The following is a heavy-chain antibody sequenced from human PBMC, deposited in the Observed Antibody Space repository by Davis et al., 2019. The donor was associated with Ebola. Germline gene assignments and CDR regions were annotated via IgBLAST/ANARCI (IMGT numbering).Heavy chain of an antibody. CDR3: ARGRRAGMGRTYYVDY. V-gene: IGHV3-9*01. J-gene: IGHJ4*02. Sequence: GGSLRLSCAASGFTFDDYAMHWVRQAPGKGLEWVSGISWNSGSIGYADSVKGRFTISRDNAKNSLYLQMNGLKIEDTAVYFCARGRRAGMGRTYYVDYWGQGTLVTVSS. D-gene: IGHD6-19*01. CDR2: ISWNSGSI. CDR1: GFTFDDYA.